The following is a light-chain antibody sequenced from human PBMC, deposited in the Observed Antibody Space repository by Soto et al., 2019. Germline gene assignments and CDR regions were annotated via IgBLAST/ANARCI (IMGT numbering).Light chain of an antibody. CDR3: QHLYNYPPFT. CDR1: LDLKAL. Sequence: IHLTQSPSSLWASVRDRVSITGRSLLDLKALVAWYQQKQGKAPKVLISGIFTLQSGVPSRFNGSGSGTDFTLTISRLQPEDFATYYCQHLYNYPPFTFGRGTKVD. V-gene: IGKV1-9*01. CDR2: GIF. J-gene: IGKJ3*01.